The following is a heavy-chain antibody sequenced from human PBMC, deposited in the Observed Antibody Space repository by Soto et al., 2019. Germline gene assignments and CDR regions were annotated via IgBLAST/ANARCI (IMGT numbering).Heavy chain of an antibody. CDR2: IPSRGRP. CDR3: ARDTYSGYDFGL. CDR1: GASVAGGSYY. D-gene: IGHD5-12*01. Sequence: SETLSLTCSVSGASVAGGSYYWSWVRQPPGKGLEWIGYIPSRGRPFYNPSLTSRGTISADTSKNQLSLQLTSVTAADTAVYYCARDTYSGYDFGLWGQGTLVTVS. V-gene: IGHV4-30-4*01. J-gene: IGHJ5*02.